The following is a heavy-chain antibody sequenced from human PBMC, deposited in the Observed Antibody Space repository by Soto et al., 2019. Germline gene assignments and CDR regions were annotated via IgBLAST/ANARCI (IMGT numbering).Heavy chain of an antibody. D-gene: IGHD2-8*02. V-gene: IGHV4-34*01. Sequence: PETLSLTCAVYGGSFSGYYWTWIRPPPGTGLEWIGEINHSGSTNYNPSLKSRVTISVDTSQTQFSLKLTSVTAADTAVYYCARDKITGLFDYWGQGTLVTVSS. J-gene: IGHJ4*02. CDR2: INHSGST. CDR1: GGSFSGYY. CDR3: ARDKITGLFDY.